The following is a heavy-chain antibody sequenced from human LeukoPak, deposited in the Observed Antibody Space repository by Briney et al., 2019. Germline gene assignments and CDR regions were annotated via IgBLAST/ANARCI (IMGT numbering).Heavy chain of an antibody. V-gene: IGHV1-69*05. D-gene: IGHD6-13*01. CDR3: ARDASAADHPFDY. Sequence: SVKVSCKASGGTFSSYAISWVRQAPGQGFEWMGGIIPIFGTANYAQKFQGRVTITTDESTSTAYMELSSLRSEDTAVYYCARDASAADHPFDYWGQGTLVTVSS. CDR1: GGTFSSYA. J-gene: IGHJ4*02. CDR2: IIPIFGTA.